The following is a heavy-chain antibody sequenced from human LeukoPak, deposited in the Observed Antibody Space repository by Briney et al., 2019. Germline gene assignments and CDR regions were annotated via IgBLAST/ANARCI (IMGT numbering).Heavy chain of an antibody. D-gene: IGHD5-18*01. CDR3: AVYSYGATDAFDI. Sequence: VASVKVSCKASGGTFSSYAISWVRQAPGQGLEWMGGIIPIFGTANYAQKFQGRVTITADESTSTVYMELSSLRSEDTAVYYCAVYSYGATDAFDIWGQGTMVTVSS. CDR2: IIPIFGTA. V-gene: IGHV1-69*13. CDR1: GGTFSSYA. J-gene: IGHJ3*02.